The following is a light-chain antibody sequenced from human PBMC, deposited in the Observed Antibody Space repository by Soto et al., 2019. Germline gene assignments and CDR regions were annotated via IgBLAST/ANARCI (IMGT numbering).Light chain of an antibody. V-gene: IGKV3-11*01. Sequence: EIVLTQSPATLSLSPGERATLSCRASQSVSSYLAWYQQKPGQAPRLLIYGASNRATGIPARFSGSGSGTDFTLTISSLEPEDFAVYYCQQYVTSPPGTFGQGTKVDIK. J-gene: IGKJ1*01. CDR3: QQYVTSPPGT. CDR2: GAS. CDR1: QSVSSY.